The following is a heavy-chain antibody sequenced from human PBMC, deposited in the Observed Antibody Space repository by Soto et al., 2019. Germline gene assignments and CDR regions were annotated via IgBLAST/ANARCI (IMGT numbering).Heavy chain of an antibody. D-gene: IGHD6-6*01. V-gene: IGHV1-69*13. CDR1: GGTFSNYA. Sequence: GASVKVSCKASGGTFSNYAFNWVRQAPGQGLEWMGGIIPIFGPANYAQEFVGRVTITADESTSTIYMEVSSLRSDDTAVYYCARGSKSSTWGADYWGQGTPVTVSS. CDR2: IIPIFGPA. J-gene: IGHJ4*02. CDR3: ARGSKSSTWGADY.